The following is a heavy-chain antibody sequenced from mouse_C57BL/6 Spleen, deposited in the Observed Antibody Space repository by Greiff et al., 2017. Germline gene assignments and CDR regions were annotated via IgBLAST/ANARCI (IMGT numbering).Heavy chain of an antibody. J-gene: IGHJ3*01. CDR3: ARRVYGSSYEAWFAY. Sequence: QVQLQQSGAELVRPGSSVKLSCKASGYTFTSYWMDWVKQRPGQGLEWIGNIYPSDSETHYNQKFKDKATLTVDKSSSTAYMQLSSLTSEDSAVYYCARRVYGSSYEAWFAYWGQGTLVTVSA. V-gene: IGHV1-61*01. CDR2: IYPSDSET. D-gene: IGHD1-1*01. CDR1: GYTFTSYW.